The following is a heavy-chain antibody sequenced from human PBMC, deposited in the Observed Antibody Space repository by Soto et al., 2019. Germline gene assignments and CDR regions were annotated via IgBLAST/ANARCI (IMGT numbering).Heavy chain of an antibody. Sequence: EVQLVESGGGLVKPGGSLRLSCAASGFTFSSYSMNWVRQAPGKGLEWVSSISSSSSYIYYADSVKGRFTISRDNAKNSLYLNMNALRAEDTAVYYCSRDGSYRHGHDYWGQGPLVTVSS. CDR1: GFTFSSYS. D-gene: IGHD2-15*01. CDR2: ISSSSSYI. CDR3: SRDGSYRHGHDY. J-gene: IGHJ4*02. V-gene: IGHV3-21*01.